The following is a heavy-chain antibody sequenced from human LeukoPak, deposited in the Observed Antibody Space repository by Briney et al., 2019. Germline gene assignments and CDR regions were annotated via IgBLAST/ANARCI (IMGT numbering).Heavy chain of an antibody. D-gene: IGHD6-6*01. CDR2: IYTSGST. CDR1: GGSISSYY. Sequence: SETLSLTCTVSGGSISSYYWSWIRQPPGKGLDWIGSIYTSGSTNYKPSLKSRVTISVDTSKNQFSLKLTSVTTADTAVYHCARESEYSSSFDYWGQGTLVTVSS. CDR3: ARESEYSSSFDY. V-gene: IGHV4-4*09. J-gene: IGHJ4*02.